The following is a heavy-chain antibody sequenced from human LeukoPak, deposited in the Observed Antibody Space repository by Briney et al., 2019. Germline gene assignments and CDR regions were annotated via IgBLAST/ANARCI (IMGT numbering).Heavy chain of an antibody. Sequence: GGSLRLSCAASGFTFDDYAMHWVRQAPGKGLEWVSAINWNSGNIGYADSVKGRFTISRDNDKNSLYLQMNSLRAEDTAVYYCARESSGRRVQTFDYWGQGTLVTVSS. CDR2: INWNSGNI. J-gene: IGHJ4*02. CDR1: GFTFDDYA. D-gene: IGHD1-1*01. CDR3: ARESSGRRVQTFDY. V-gene: IGHV3-9*01.